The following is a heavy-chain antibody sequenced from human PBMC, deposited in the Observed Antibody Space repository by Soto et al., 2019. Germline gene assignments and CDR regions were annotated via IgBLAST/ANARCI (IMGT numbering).Heavy chain of an antibody. D-gene: IGHD3-16*01. V-gene: IGHV1-8*01. J-gene: IGHJ3*02. Sequence: QVQLVQSGAEVKKPGASVKVSCKASGYTFTSYDINWVRQATGQGLEWMGWMNPNSGNTGYAQKFQGRVNKTRNTAISTAYLELSSLRSEDTGVYYCAIGGAHDAFDIWGQGTMVPLSS. CDR2: MNPNSGNT. CDR3: AIGGAHDAFDI. CDR1: GYTFTSYD.